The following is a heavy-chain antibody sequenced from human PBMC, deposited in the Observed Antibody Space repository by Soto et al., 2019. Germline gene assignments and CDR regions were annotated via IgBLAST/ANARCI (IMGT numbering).Heavy chain of an antibody. V-gene: IGHV4-34*01. D-gene: IGHD6-13*01. CDR1: GGSFSGYY. CDR3: ARAGLRAGGSSWSRTAHRVYFDY. Sequence: QVQLQQWGAGLLKPSETLSLTCAVYGGSFSGYYWSWIRQPPGKGLEWIGEINHSGSTNYNPSLKGRVTISVDTSKNQFSLKLSSVTAADTAVYYCARAGLRAGGSSWSRTAHRVYFDYWGQGTLVTVSS. CDR2: INHSGST. J-gene: IGHJ4*02.